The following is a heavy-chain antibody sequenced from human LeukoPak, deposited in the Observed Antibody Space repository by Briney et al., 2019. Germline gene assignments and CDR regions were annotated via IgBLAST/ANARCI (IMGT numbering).Heavy chain of an antibody. J-gene: IGHJ4*02. D-gene: IGHD5-12*01. CDR2: ISYDGSNN. V-gene: IGHV3-30*18. CDR1: GFTFSNYG. CDR3: AKDSGYDSYFDY. Sequence: GGSLRLSCAASGFTFSNYGMHWVRQATGKGLEWVAVISYDGSNNYYADSVKGRFTISRDNSKNTLYLQMNSLRAEDTAVYYCAKDSGYDSYFDYWGQGTLVPVSS.